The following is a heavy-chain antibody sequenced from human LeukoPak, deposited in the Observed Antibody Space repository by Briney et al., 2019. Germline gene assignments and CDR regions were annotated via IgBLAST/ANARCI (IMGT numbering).Heavy chain of an antibody. D-gene: IGHD3-10*01. CDR3: AKRGVVIRVILGGFHKEANYFDS. J-gene: IGHJ4*02. Sequence: PGGSLRLSCAVSGITLSNYGMSWVRQAPGKGLEWVAGISDSGGRTYYADSVKGRFTISRDTPKNTLYLQMNSLRAEDTAVYFCAKRGVVIRVILGGFHKEANYFDSWGQGALVSVSS. CDR2: ISDSGGRT. CDR1: GITLSNYG. V-gene: IGHV3-23*01.